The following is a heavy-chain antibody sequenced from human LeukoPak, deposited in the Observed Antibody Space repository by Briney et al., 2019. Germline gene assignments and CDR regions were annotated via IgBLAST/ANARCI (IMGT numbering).Heavy chain of an antibody. V-gene: IGHV4-39*01. J-gene: IGHJ3*02. CDR2: IYDSRST. Sequence: SETLSLTCTVSGGSISSSSYYCGWIRQPPGKGLEWIGSIYDSRSTYYNPSLKSRLTISVDTSKNQFSLKLSSVTAADTAIYYCARPYHYDSGSRGTAFDIWGQGTMVTVSS. D-gene: IGHD3-10*01. CDR1: GGSISSSSYY. CDR3: ARPYHYDSGSRGTAFDI.